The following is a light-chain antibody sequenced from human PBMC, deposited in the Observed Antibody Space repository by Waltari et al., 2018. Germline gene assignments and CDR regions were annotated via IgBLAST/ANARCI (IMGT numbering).Light chain of an antibody. Sequence: QSALTQPASVSASPGQSISIPCTGTSSALGSYDLVAWYQQHPDKAPKLIIYEVDKRPSGVSDRFSGSKSGNTASLTISGLQAEDEALYFCSSYSYSSAWPFGGGTLVTVL. J-gene: IGLJ3*02. CDR3: SSYSYSSAWP. V-gene: IGLV2-23*02. CDR1: SSALGSYDL. CDR2: EVD.